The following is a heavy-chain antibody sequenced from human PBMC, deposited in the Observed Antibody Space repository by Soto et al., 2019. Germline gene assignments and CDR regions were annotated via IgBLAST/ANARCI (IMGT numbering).Heavy chain of an antibody. CDR1: GFTFSSYA. J-gene: IGHJ4*02. CDR2: ISGSGGST. CDR3: AKDPWDYDSSGYRDY. V-gene: IGHV3-23*01. Sequence: GSLRLSCAASGFTFSSYAMSWVRQSPGKGLEWVSAISGSGGSTYYADSVKGRFTISRDNSKNTLYLQMNSLRAEDTAVYYCAKDPWDYDSSGYRDYWGQGTLVTVSS. D-gene: IGHD3-22*01.